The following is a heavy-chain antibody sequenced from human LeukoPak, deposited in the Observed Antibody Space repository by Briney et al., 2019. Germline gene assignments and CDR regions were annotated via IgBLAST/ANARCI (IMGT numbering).Heavy chain of an antibody. CDR3: AKVFSGYDFWSGYYTGAFDI. J-gene: IGHJ3*02. Sequence: GGSLRLSCAASGFTFSSYAMSWVRQAPGKGLEWVSAISGSGGSTYYADSVKGRFTISRDNSKNTLYLQMNSLRAEDTAVYYCAKVFSGYDFWSGYYTGAFDIWGQGTMVTVSS. CDR2: ISGSGGST. D-gene: IGHD3-3*01. CDR1: GFTFSSYA. V-gene: IGHV3-23*01.